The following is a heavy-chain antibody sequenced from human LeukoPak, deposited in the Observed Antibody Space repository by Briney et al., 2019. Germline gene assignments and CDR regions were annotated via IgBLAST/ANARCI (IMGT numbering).Heavy chain of an antibody. CDR1: GGSISSGTYY. J-gene: IGHJ3*02. D-gene: IGHD2-15*01. CDR3: ARSAGDAFDI. CDR2: IYYSGST. V-gene: IGHV4-61*01. Sequence: SETLSLTCTVSGGSISSGTYYWSWIRQPPGKGLEWIGYIYYSGSTNYNPSLKSRVTISVDTSKNQFSLKLSSVTAADTAVYYCARSAGDAFDIWGQGTMVTVSS.